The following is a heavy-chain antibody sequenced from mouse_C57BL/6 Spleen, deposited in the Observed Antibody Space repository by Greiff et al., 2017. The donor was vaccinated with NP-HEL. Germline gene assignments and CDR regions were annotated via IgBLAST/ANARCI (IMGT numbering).Heavy chain of an antibody. D-gene: IGHD1-1*01. Sequence: VKLQQSGTELVKPGASVKLSCKASGYTFTSYWMHWVKQRPGQGLEWIGNINPSNGGTNYNEKFKSKATLTVDKSSSTAYMQLSSLTSEDSAVYYCARSHYYGNAMDYWGQGTSVTVSS. CDR2: INPSNGGT. J-gene: IGHJ4*01. V-gene: IGHV1-53*01. CDR3: ARSHYYGNAMDY. CDR1: GYTFTSYW.